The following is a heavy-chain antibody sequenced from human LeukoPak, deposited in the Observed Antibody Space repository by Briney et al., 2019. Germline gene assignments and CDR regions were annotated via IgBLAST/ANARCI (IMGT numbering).Heavy chain of an antibody. V-gene: IGHV3-53*01. CDR3: ARDHFDSSGSFDY. Sequence: GGSLRLSCAASGFTFSDYYMSWIRQAPGKGLEWVSVIYSGGSTYYADSVKGRFTISRDNSKNTLYLQMNSLRAEDTAVYYCARDHFDSSGSFDYWGQGTLVTVSS. J-gene: IGHJ4*02. CDR2: IYSGGST. D-gene: IGHD3-22*01. CDR1: GFTFSDYY.